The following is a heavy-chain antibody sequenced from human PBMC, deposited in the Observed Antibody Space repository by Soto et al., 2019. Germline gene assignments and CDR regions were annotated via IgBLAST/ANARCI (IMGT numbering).Heavy chain of an antibody. CDR2: ISSSSSYI. CDR3: ARDSEFGVVINYYYYYGMDV. Sequence: EVQLVESGGGLVKPGGSLRLSCAASGFTFSSYSMNWVRQAPGKGLEWVSSISSSSSYIYYADSVKGRFTISRDNAKNSLYMQMNSRRAEDTAVYYCARDSEFGVVINYYYYYGMDVWGQGTTVTVSS. CDR1: GFTFSSYS. D-gene: IGHD3-3*01. J-gene: IGHJ6*02. V-gene: IGHV3-21*01.